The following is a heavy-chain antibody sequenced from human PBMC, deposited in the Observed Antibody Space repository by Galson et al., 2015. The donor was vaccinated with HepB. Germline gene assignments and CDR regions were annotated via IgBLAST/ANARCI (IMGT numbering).Heavy chain of an antibody. CDR1: GFTFSSYA. J-gene: IGHJ4*02. Sequence: SLRLSCAASGFTFSSYAMSWVRQAPGKGLEWVSAISGSGGSTYYADSVKGRFTISRDNSKNTLYLQMSSLRAEDTAVYYCVKDQNVDTAMATWDYWGQGTLVTVSS. CDR2: ISGSGGST. CDR3: VKDQNVDTAMATWDY. V-gene: IGHV3-23*01. D-gene: IGHD5-18*01.